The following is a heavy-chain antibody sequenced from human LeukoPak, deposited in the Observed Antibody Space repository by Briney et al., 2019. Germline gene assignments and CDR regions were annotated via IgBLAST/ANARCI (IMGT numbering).Heavy chain of an antibody. V-gene: IGHV4-38-2*01. Sequence: SETLSLTCAVSGYSISSGYYWGWIRQPPGKGLEWIGSIYHSGSTYYNPSLKSRVTISVDTSKNQFSLKLSSVTAADTAVYYCARRYGSGSYLHWGPGTLVTVSS. CDR2: IYHSGST. CDR3: ARRYGSGSYLH. J-gene: IGHJ4*02. CDR1: GYSISSGYY. D-gene: IGHD3-10*01.